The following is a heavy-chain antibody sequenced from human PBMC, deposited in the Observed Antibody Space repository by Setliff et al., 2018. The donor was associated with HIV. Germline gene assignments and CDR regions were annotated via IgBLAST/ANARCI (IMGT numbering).Heavy chain of an antibody. V-gene: IGHV3-30*01. D-gene: IGHD2-8*02. J-gene: IGHJ6*02. CDR3: ARECRVWWVYTYGMDV. CDR2: MSYDGNNK. CDR1: GFIFSSYA. Sequence: PGGSLRLSCAASGFIFSSYAMHWVRQAPGKGLEWVAVMSYDGNNKYYADSVNGRFTISRDNSKNTLFLQMNSLRPGDTAVYYCARECRVWWVYTYGMDVWGQGTLVTVSS.